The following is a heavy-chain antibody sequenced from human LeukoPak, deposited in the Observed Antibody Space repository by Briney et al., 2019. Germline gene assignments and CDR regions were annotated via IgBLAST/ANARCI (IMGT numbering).Heavy chain of an antibody. J-gene: IGHJ3*02. Sequence: QPGGSLRLSCVASEFIFSTDPMTWVRQAPGKGLEWVSNIRSNGDTVAYADSVKGRFTTSRDNAKNSLYLQMDSLRDEDTAVYYCVRDTFYAFDMWGQGTMVTVSP. D-gene: IGHD2/OR15-2a*01. V-gene: IGHV3-48*02. CDR2: IRSNGDTV. CDR3: VRDTFYAFDM. CDR1: EFIFSTDP.